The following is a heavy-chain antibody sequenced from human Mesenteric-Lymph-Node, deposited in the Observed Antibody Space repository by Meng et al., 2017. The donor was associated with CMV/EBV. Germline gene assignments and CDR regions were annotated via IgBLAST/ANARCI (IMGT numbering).Heavy chain of an antibody. CDR2: ISYDGSNK. CDR1: GFPFSSYG. J-gene: IGHJ6*02. D-gene: IGHD2-2*01. V-gene: IGHV3-30*19. Sequence: GESLKISCAASGFPFSSYGMYWVRQAPGKGLEWVAVISYDGSNKYYADSVKGRFTISRDNSKNTLYLQMNSLRAEDTAVYYCARDLVVVVPAAIPYYYYGMDVWGQGTTVTVSS. CDR3: ARDLVVVVPAAIPYYYYGMDV.